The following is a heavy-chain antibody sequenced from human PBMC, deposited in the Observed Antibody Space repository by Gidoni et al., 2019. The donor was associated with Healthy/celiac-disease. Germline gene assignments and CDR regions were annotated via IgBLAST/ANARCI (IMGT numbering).Heavy chain of an antibody. CDR3: AKDPTHYCTNGVCPIVSGMDV. CDR1: GFTFSSYA. J-gene: IGHJ6*02. D-gene: IGHD2-8*01. Sequence: EVQLLESGGGLVQPGGSLRLSCAASGFTFSSYAMSWVRQAPGKGLEWVSAISGSGGSTYYADSVKGRFTISRDNSKNTLYLQMNSLRAEDTAVYYCAKDPTHYCTNGVCPIVSGMDVWGQGTTVTVSS. V-gene: IGHV3-23*01. CDR2: ISGSGGST.